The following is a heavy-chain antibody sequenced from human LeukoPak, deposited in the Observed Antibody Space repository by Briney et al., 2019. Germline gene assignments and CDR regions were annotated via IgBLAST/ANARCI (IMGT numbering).Heavy chain of an antibody. CDR1: GYTFTGYY. CDR2: INPNSGGT. D-gene: IGHD1-26*01. CDR3: ARASRELFTGFDY. J-gene: IGHJ4*02. Sequence: ASVKVSCKASGYTFTGYYMHWVRQAPGQGLEWMGWINPNSGGTNYAQKFQGRVTMTRDTSISTAYMELSRLRSDDTAVYYRARASRELFTGFDYWGQGTLVTVSS. V-gene: IGHV1-2*02.